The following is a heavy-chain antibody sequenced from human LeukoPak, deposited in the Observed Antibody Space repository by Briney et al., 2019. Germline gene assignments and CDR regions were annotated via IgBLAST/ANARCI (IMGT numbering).Heavy chain of an antibody. D-gene: IGHD2-2*01. J-gene: IGHJ5*02. CDR1: GGSISSSSYY. CDR2: IYYSGST. CDR3: ARSVPTFDP. V-gene: IGHV4-39*07. Sequence: SETLSLTCTVSGGSISSSSYYWGWIRQPPGKGLEWIGGIYYSGSTYYNPSLKSRVTISVDTSKNQFSLKLSSVTAADTAVFYCARSVPTFDPWGQGTLVTVSS.